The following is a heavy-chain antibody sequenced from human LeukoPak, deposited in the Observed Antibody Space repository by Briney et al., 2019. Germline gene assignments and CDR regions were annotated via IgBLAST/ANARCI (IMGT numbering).Heavy chain of an antibody. V-gene: IGHV4-34*01. J-gene: IGHJ6*03. Sequence: TSETLSLTCAVYGGSFSGYYWSWIRQPPGKGLEWIGYMYYRGRSNYNPSLKSRVTILVDTSKNQFSLRLTSVTAADTAVYFCARNSPPVYDSSDYDSLDYSYFYMDVWGKGTTVTVSS. CDR3: ARNSPPVYDSSDYDSLDYSYFYMDV. D-gene: IGHD3-22*01. CDR2: MYYRGRS. CDR1: GGSFSGYY.